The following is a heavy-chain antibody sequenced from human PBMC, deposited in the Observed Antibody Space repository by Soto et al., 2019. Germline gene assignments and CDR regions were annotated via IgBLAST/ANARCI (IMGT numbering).Heavy chain of an antibody. D-gene: IGHD3-3*01. CDR2: INHSGST. CDR1: GGSFSGYY. Sequence: SETLSLTCAVYGGSFSGYYWSWIRQPPGKGLEWIGEINHSGSTNYNPSLKSRVTISVDTSKNQFSLKLSSVTAADTAVYYCAREAAGPTYYDFCSGPIWGQGTMVTVSS. J-gene: IGHJ3*02. V-gene: IGHV4-34*01. CDR3: AREAAGPTYYDFCSGPI.